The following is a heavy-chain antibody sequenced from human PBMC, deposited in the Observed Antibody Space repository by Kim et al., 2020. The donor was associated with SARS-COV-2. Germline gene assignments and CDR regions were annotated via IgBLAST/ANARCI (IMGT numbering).Heavy chain of an antibody. CDR1: GFTFSSYA. CDR3: ARTGYSSSWYRISYYYYG. CDR2: ISYDGSNK. V-gene: IGHV3-30*04. Sequence: GGSLRLSCAASGFTFSSYAMHWVRQAPGKGLEWVAVISYDGSNKYYADSVKGRFTISRDNSKNTLYLQMNSLRAEDTAVYYCARTGYSSSWYRISYYYYG. D-gene: IGHD6-13*01. J-gene: IGHJ6*01.